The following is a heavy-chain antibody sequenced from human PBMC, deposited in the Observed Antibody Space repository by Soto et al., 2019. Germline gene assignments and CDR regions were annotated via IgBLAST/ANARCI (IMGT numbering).Heavy chain of an antibody. D-gene: IGHD6-13*01. Sequence: SETLSLTCTVSGGSISSGGYYWSWIRQHPGKGLEWIGYIYYSGSTYYNPSLKSRVTISVDTSKNQFSLKLSSVTAADTAVYYCARGLEIVPYSSSWYHYYYGMDVWGQGTTVTVSS. CDR3: ARGLEIVPYSSSWYHYYYGMDV. J-gene: IGHJ6*02. CDR2: IYYSGST. CDR1: GGSISSGGYY. V-gene: IGHV4-31*03.